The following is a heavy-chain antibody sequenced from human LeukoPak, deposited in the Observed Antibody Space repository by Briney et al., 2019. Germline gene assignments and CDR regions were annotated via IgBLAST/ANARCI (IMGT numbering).Heavy chain of an antibody. Sequence: GESLKFSCKGSGYSFTNYLIGWVRQMPGKGLESMGIIYPAESDTTYSPSFQGQVTISADKSISTVYLQWSSLKASDTAMYYCARQSRDGSKTRGYYFDYWGQGTLVTVSS. D-gene: IGHD3-10*01. CDR2: IYPAESDT. CDR1: GYSFTNYL. J-gene: IGHJ4*02. V-gene: IGHV5-51*01. CDR3: ARQSRDGSKTRGYYFDY.